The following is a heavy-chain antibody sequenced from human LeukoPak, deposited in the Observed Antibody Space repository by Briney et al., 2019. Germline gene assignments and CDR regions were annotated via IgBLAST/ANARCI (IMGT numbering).Heavy chain of an antibody. Sequence: GGSLRLSCAASGFTVSSNYMSWVRQAPGKGLEWVSYISSSGSTIYYADSVKGRFTISRDNAKNSLYLQMNSLRAEDTAVYYCARERYCSGGSCPGSFDYWGQGTLVTVSS. V-gene: IGHV3-11*04. CDR3: ARERYCSGGSCPGSFDY. CDR1: GFTVSSNY. D-gene: IGHD2-15*01. J-gene: IGHJ4*02. CDR2: ISSSGSTI.